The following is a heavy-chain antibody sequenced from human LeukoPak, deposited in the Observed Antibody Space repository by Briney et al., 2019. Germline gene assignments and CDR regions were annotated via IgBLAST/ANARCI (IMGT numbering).Heavy chain of an antibody. CDR1: GFTFSNYA. CDR3: AKRDNYDSSGYAPLFDY. J-gene: IGHJ4*02. V-gene: IGHV3-23*01. CDR2: ISGNGDKI. D-gene: IGHD3-22*01. Sequence: GGSLRLSCAASGFTFSNYAMAWVRQAPGKGLEWVSGISGNGDKIYYADSVKGRFTISRDNSKNTLYLQMNSLRGEDTAVYFCAKRDNYDSSGYAPLFDYWGQGTLVTVSP.